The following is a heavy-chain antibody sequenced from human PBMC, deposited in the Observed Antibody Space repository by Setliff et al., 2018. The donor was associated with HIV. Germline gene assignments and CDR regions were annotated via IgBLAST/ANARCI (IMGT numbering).Heavy chain of an antibody. CDR3: ARGRSGSSYEFDY. D-gene: IGHD1-26*01. V-gene: IGHV4-34*01. Sequence: PSETLSLTCAVYGGSFSGYYWIWIRQPPGKGLEWIGEINHSGSTNYNPSLKSRVTISVDTSKNQFSLKLSSEPAADTAVYYCARGRSGSSYEFDYWGQGTLVTVSS. CDR1: GGSFSGYY. CDR2: INHSGST. J-gene: IGHJ4*02.